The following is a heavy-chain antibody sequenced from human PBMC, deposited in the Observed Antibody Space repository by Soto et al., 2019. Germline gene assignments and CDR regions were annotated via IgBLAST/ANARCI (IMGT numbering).Heavy chain of an antibody. J-gene: IGHJ4*02. CDR3: ARITGGLYYFDY. CDR2: IYYSGST. Sequence: SETLSLTCTVSGGSISSYYWSWIRQPPGKGLEWIGYIYYSGSTNYNPSLKSRVTISADTSKNQFSLKLSSVTAADTAVYYCARITGGLYYFDYWGQGTMVTVSS. CDR1: GGSISSYY. V-gene: IGHV4-59*01. D-gene: IGHD3-16*01.